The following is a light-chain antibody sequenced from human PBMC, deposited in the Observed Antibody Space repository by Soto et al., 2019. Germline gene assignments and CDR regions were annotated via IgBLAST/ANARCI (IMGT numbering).Light chain of an antibody. CDR2: AAS. V-gene: IGKV1-39*01. CDR3: QQSYNTPLT. J-gene: IGKJ4*01. CDR1: QSISSY. Sequence: DIQMTQSPSSLSASVGDRVTITCRASQSISSYLNWYQQKPGKAPKLLIYAASTLQSGVPSRFSGSGSGTDFTLTISSLQPEDFAPYFCQQSYNTPLTFGGGTNV.